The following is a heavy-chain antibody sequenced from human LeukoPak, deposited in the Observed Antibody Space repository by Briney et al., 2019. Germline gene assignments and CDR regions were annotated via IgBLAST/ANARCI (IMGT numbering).Heavy chain of an antibody. V-gene: IGHV3-21*01. CDR1: GFTFSDYS. Sequence: GGSLRLSCTASGFTFSDYSMNWVRRAPGKGLEGVSSISRRSRHVYYAASVKGRFTISRDNAKNSLYLQMNSLRAEDMAVYFCVRDLMGSGSTTAYLHHWGQGTLVTVSS. J-gene: IGHJ1*01. D-gene: IGHD1-1*01. CDR2: ISRRSRHV. CDR3: VRDLMGSGSTTAYLHH.